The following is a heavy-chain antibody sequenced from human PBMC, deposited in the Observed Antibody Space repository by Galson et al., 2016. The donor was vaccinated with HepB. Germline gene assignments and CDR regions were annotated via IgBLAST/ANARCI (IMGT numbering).Heavy chain of an antibody. CDR2: IKEDGSDK. D-gene: IGHD5-18*01. V-gene: IGHV3-7*04. CDR1: GFTFSGFW. J-gene: IGHJ4*02. CDR3: ARGSGYLIDY. Sequence: SLRLSCAASGFTFSGFWMNWVRQAPGKGLEWVAIIKEDGSDKHYVDSVEGRFTISRDNAKNSLYLQMDSLRGEDTAVYYCARGSGYLIDYWGQGTLVTVSS.